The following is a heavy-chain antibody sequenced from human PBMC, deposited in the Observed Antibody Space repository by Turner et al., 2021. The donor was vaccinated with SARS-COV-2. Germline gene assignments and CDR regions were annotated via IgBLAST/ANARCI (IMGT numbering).Heavy chain of an antibody. Sequence: QVQLQESGPGLVQASETLTLMCTVSGGPISPYYWVWCRQPGGKGLDWIGRIHSSGRTNYNPSLQIRVTFSLDTSKSQFSLTLDSLTAADTAIYYCTRQTWGGERDWGQGTLVTVSS. J-gene: IGHJ4*02. CDR2: IHSSGRT. D-gene: IGHD1-1*01. V-gene: IGHV4-4*07. CDR3: TRQTWGGERD. CDR1: GGPISPYY.